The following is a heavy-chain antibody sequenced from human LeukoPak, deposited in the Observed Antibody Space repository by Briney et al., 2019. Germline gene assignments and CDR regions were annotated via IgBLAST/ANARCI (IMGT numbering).Heavy chain of an antibody. CDR1: GGTFSSYA. CDR2: IIPIFGIA. CDR3: AGAGSGSGYPLDY. Sequence: GASVKVSCKASGGTFSSYAISWVRQAPGQGLEWMGRIIPIFGIANYAQKFQGRVTITADKSTSTAYMELSSLRSEGTAVYYCAGAGSGSGYPLDYWGQGTLVTVSS. J-gene: IGHJ4*02. V-gene: IGHV1-69*04. D-gene: IGHD3-3*01.